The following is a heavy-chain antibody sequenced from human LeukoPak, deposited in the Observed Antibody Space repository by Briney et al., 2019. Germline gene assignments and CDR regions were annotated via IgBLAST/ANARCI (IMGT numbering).Heavy chain of an antibody. CDR1: GGTFSSYA. CDR2: IIPIFGTA. D-gene: IGHD3-22*01. Sequence: ASVKVSCKASGGTFSSYAISWVRQAPGQGLEWMGGIIPIFGTANYAQKFQGRVTITTDESTSTAYMELSSLRSEDTAVYYCAIPRDYYDSRVGNTPNWFDPWGQGTLVTVSS. J-gene: IGHJ5*02. CDR3: AIPRDYYDSRVGNTPNWFDP. V-gene: IGHV1-69*05.